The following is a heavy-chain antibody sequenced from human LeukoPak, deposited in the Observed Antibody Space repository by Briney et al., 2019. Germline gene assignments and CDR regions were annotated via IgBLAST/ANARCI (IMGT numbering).Heavy chain of an antibody. J-gene: IGHJ4*02. CDR2: IYTSGDT. V-gene: IGHV3-53*01. D-gene: IGHD4-17*01. CDR3: ASDYGDYRFDY. CDR1: GFTVRSNY. Sequence: GGSLRLSCAASGFTVRSNYMSWVRQAPGRGLEWVSVIYTSGDTYYADSVKGRFTISRDNSKNTLYLQMNSLRAEDTAVYYCASDYGDYRFDYWGQGTLVTVSS.